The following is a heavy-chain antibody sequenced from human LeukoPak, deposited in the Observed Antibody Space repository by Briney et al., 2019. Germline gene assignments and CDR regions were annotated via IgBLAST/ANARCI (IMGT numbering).Heavy chain of an antibody. CDR2: IRSKAYGGTT. Sequence: GGSLRLSCTASGFTFGDYAMSWVRQAPGKGLEWVGFIRSKAYGGTTEYAASVKGRLTISRDDSKSIAYLQMNSLKTEDTAVYYCTREVIGCFDYWGQGTLVTVSS. D-gene: IGHD2/OR15-2a*01. CDR3: TREVIGCFDY. CDR1: GFTFGDYA. V-gene: IGHV3-49*04. J-gene: IGHJ4*02.